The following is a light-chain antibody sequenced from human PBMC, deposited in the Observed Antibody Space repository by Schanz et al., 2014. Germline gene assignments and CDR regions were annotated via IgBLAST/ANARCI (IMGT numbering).Light chain of an antibody. V-gene: IGLV2-14*02. CDR1: SSNL. CDR3: SSYTSSSTLE. CDR2: EGT. Sequence: QSALTQPASVSGSPGQSITISCTGTSSNLVSWYQQHPGKAPKLMIYEGTKRPSGVPDRFSGSKSGNTASLTISGLQAEDEADYYCSSYTSSSTLEFGGGTKLTVL. J-gene: IGLJ2*01.